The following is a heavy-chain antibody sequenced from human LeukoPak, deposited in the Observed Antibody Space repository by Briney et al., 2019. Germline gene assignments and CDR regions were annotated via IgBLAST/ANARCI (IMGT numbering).Heavy chain of an antibody. CDR2: ISSTSSAI. D-gene: IGHD6-13*01. Sequence: GSLRLSCEVSGFTFSDYDMNWVRQSPGKGLEWVSYISSTSSAIYYADSVEGRFTISRDNAKNSLYLQMNSLRPEDTAVYYCVRDRTRSNTWYHYFHYWGQGTLVTVSS. CDR1: GFTFSDYD. CDR3: VRDRTRSNTWYHYFHY. V-gene: IGHV3-48*01. J-gene: IGHJ4*02.